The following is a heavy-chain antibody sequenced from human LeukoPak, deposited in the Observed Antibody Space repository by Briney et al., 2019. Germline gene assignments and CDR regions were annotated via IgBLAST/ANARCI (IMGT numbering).Heavy chain of an antibody. CDR3: AALGPTSAYYYYMDV. CDR2: ISSSSSII. Sequence: GGSLRLSCVASGFKFSHYSMNWVRQAPGKGLEWISYISSSSSIIYYADSVKGRFTISRDNAKNSLYLQMNSLRAEDTAVYYCAALGPTSAYYYYMDVWGKGTTVTVSS. D-gene: IGHD1-26*01. V-gene: IGHV3-48*01. J-gene: IGHJ6*03. CDR1: GFKFSHYS.